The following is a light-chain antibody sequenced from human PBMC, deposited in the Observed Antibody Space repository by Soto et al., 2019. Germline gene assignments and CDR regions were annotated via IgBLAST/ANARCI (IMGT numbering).Light chain of an antibody. Sequence: DIQMTQSPSSLSASVGDRVTITCRASQSISSYLNWYQQKPGKAPKLLIYAASSLQSGVPSRFSGSGSRTDLTLTISSLQPEDFATYYCQQSYSTPITFGPGTKVDIK. CDR1: QSISSY. CDR2: AAS. CDR3: QQSYSTPIT. J-gene: IGKJ3*01. V-gene: IGKV1-39*01.